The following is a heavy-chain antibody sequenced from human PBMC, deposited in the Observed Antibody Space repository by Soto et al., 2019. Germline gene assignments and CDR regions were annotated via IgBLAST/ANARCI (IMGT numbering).Heavy chain of an antibody. J-gene: IGHJ4*02. D-gene: IGHD5-18*01. CDR1: RGTFNRYA. Sequence: QVQLVQSGAEVKKPGSSVKVSCLASRGTFNRYAINWVRQAPGHGLEWLGALVPQFGTPNYAQKFQDRVTIVADESTTTTSMELRGLTSDATAVYYCARQNRDTPMVPFDVWGQGTLVTVSS. CDR2: LVPQFGTP. CDR3: ARQNRDTPMVPFDV. V-gene: IGHV1-69*01.